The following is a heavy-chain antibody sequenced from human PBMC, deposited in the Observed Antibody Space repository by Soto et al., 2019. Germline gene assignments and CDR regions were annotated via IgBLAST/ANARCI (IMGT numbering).Heavy chain of an antibody. D-gene: IGHD2-21*01. V-gene: IGHV1-69*06. Sequence: VQLVQSGAEVKKPGSSVIVSCKASGGTFDNYAISWVRQAPGQGLEWMGGIIPIIGTPSYAQRFQGRVTFIADKSTRTAYMELRSLRSEDTAVYYCAREKNIVVLPLRSRDFWGQGTQVIVSS. CDR3: AREKNIVVLPLRSRDF. CDR2: IIPIIGTP. CDR1: GGTFDNYA. J-gene: IGHJ4*02.